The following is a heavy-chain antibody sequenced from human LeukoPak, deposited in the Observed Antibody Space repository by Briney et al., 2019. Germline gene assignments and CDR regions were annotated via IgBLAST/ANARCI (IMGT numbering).Heavy chain of an antibody. CDR3: ARDQGGYYYDSSGLDY. D-gene: IGHD3-22*01. J-gene: IGHJ4*02. V-gene: IGHV1-3*01. CDR1: GYTFTSYG. Sequence: ASVKVSCKASGYTFTSYGISWVRQAPGQGLEWMGWINAGNGNTKYSQKFQGRVTITRDTSASTAYMELSSLRSEDTAVYYCARDQGGYYYDSSGLDYWGQGTLVTVSS. CDR2: INAGNGNT.